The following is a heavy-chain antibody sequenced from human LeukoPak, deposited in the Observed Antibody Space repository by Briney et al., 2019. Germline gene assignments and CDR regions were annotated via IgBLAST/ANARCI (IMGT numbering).Heavy chain of an antibody. Sequence: SETLSLTCAVYGGSFSGYYWSWIRQPPGKGLEWIGEINHSGSTNYNPSLKSRVTIPVDTSKNQFSLKLSSVTAADTAVYYCARVRFTLLSVSSWPDSNWFDPWGQGTLVTVSS. J-gene: IGHJ5*02. V-gene: IGHV4-34*01. CDR3: ARVRFTLLSVSSWPDSNWFDP. CDR2: INHSGST. CDR1: GGSFSGYY. D-gene: IGHD6-13*01.